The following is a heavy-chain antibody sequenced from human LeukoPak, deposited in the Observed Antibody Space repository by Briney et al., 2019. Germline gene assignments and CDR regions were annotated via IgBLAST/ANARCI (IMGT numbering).Heavy chain of an antibody. CDR2: IRYDGSNK. Sequence: PGGSLRLSCSASGFTFSSYEMNWVRQAPGKGLEWVAFIRYDGSNKYYADSVKGRFTISRDNSKNTLYLQMNSLRAEDTAVYYCAKDSGGITMVRGVKRYFDYWGQGTLVTVSS. CDR1: GFTFSSYE. CDR3: AKDSGGITMVRGVKRYFDY. D-gene: IGHD3-10*01. V-gene: IGHV3-30*02. J-gene: IGHJ4*02.